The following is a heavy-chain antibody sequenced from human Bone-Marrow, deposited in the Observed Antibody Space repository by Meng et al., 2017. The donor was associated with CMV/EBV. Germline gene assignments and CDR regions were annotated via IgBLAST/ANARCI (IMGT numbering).Heavy chain of an antibody. CDR3: ARVPDCSSTSCYDAFDS. CDR2: IIPIFGTA. D-gene: IGHD2-2*01. Sequence: SVKVSCKASGGTFSSYAISWVRQAPGQGLEWMGGIIPIFGTANYAQKFQGRVTITTDESTSTAYMELSSLRSEDTAVYYCARVPDCSSTSCYDAFDSWGQGTMVTVSS. J-gene: IGHJ3*02. CDR1: GGTFSSYA. V-gene: IGHV1-69*05.